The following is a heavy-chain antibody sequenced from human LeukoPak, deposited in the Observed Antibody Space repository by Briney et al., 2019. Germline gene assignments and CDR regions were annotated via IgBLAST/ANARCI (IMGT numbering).Heavy chain of an antibody. Sequence: GASVKVSCKASGYTLTSYGISWVRQAPGQGLEWMGWINPNSGGTNYAQKFQGRVTMTRDTSISTAYMELSRLRSDDTAVYYCARGSWYYFDYWGQGTLVTVSS. V-gene: IGHV1-2*02. J-gene: IGHJ4*02. CDR2: INPNSGGT. CDR3: ARGSWYYFDY. D-gene: IGHD6-13*01. CDR1: GYTLTSYG.